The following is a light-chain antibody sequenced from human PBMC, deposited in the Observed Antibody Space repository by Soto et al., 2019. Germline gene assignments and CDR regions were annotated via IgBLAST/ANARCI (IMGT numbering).Light chain of an antibody. CDR3: AAWYDSLNGPYV. J-gene: IGLJ1*01. V-gene: IGLV1-44*01. Sequence: QSVLTQPPSASGTPGQRVTISCSGSSSNIGSNTVNWYQQLPGTAPKLLIYSNTQRPSGVTDRFSGSKSGTPASLAITGLQSEDQADYYCAAWYDSLNGPYVFGTGTKGTVL. CDR2: SNT. CDR1: SSNIGSNT.